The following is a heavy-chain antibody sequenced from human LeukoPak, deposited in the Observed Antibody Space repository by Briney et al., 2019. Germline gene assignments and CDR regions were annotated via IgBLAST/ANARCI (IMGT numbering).Heavy chain of an antibody. J-gene: IGHJ5*02. CDR1: GYTFTNYG. CDR2: ISAYNGNT. CDR3: ARDESSNWFDP. Sequence: ASVKVACKASGYTFTNYGLSWVRQAPGQGLEWMGWISAYNGNTNYAQKLQGRVTMTTDTSTSTAYMELRSLRSDDTAVYYCARDESSNWFDPWGQGTLVTVSS. V-gene: IGHV1-18*01.